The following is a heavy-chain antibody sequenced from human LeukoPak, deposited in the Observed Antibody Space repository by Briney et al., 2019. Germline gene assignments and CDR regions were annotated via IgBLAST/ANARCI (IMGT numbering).Heavy chain of an antibody. Sequence: GGSLRLSCAASGFTFTAYTINWVRQAPGKGLEWVSYISGSTTDIYYADSVKGRFTISRDNAKNSLYLQMNSLRAEDTAVYYCARAWVAAKNWFDPWGQGTLVTVSS. D-gene: IGHD2-15*01. J-gene: IGHJ5*02. CDR1: GFTFTAYT. V-gene: IGHV3-21*01. CDR3: ARAWVAAKNWFDP. CDR2: ISGSTTDI.